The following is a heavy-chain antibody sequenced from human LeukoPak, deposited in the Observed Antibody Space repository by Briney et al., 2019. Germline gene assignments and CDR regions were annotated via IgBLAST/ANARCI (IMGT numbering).Heavy chain of an antibody. CDR2: ISYDGSDK. CDR3: AREAGEYYMDV. CDR1: GFTFSSYA. Sequence: GGSLRLSCAASGFTFSSYAMHWVRQAPGKGLEWVAVISYDGSDKYYAESVKGRFTISRDNSKDTLYLQMNFLRAEDMAIYYCAREAGEYYMDVWGKGATVTVSS. J-gene: IGHJ6*03. V-gene: IGHV3-30-3*01.